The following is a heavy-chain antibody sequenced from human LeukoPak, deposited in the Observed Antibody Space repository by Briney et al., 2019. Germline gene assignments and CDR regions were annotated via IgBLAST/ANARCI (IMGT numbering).Heavy chain of an antibody. CDR3: ARVYSSGWYAGMDV. CDR2: INPNSGGT. V-gene: IGHV1-2*02. D-gene: IGHD6-19*01. Sequence: ASVKVSCKASGYTFTGYYMHWVRQAPGQGLEWMGWINPNSGGTNYAQKFQGRVTMTRDTFISTAYMELSRLRSDDTAVYYCARVYSSGWYAGMDVWGQGTTVTVSS. J-gene: IGHJ6*02. CDR1: GYTFTGYY.